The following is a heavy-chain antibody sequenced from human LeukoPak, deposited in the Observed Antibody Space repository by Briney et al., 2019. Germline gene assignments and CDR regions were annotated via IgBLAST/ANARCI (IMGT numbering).Heavy chain of an antibody. J-gene: IGHJ4*02. CDR3: ARPGASYYDSSGYPYYFDY. D-gene: IGHD3-22*01. Sequence: GESLKISCKGSGSTFTSYWIAWVRQIPGKGLEWMGIIFPGDSDTRYSPSFQGQVTISADKSISTAYLRWSSLKSSDTAMYYCARPGASYYDSSGYPYYFDYWGQGTLVTVSS. V-gene: IGHV5-51*01. CDR2: IFPGDSDT. CDR1: GSTFTSYW.